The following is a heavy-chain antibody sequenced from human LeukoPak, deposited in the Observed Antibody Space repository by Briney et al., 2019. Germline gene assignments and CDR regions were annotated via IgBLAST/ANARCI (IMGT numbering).Heavy chain of an antibody. CDR1: GGSFSGYY. J-gene: IGHJ4*02. V-gene: IGHV4-34*01. D-gene: IGHD3-16*02. CDR2: INHSGST. Sequence: SETLSLTCAVFGGSFSGYYWSWIRQPPGKGLEWIGEINHSGSTNYNPSLKSRVTISVDTSHNQFSLKLSSVTAADTAVYYCARGVHYYDYVWGSYRLFDYWGQGTLVTVSS. CDR3: ARGVHYYDYVWGSYRLFDY.